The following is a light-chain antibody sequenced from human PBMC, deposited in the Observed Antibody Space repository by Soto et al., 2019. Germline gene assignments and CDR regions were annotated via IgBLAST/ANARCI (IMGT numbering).Light chain of an antibody. Sequence: QSVLTQPASVSGSPGQSITISCTGTSSDVGGYNFVSWYQQHPGKAPRLMIYEVTNRPSGVSNRFSGSKSGNTASLAISGLQPEDEADYYCSSYTGSSALYVFGTGTQLTVL. CDR3: SSYTGSSALYV. V-gene: IGLV2-14*01. CDR2: EVT. CDR1: SSDVGGYNF. J-gene: IGLJ1*01.